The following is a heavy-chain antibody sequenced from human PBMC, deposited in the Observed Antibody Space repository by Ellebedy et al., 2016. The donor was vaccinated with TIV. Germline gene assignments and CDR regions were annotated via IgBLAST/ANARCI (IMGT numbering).Heavy chain of an antibody. CDR2: LSGSGGST. CDR3: AREGRWIRAPFDS. V-gene: IGHV3-23*01. Sequence: GESLKISXSGSGFTFSNYAMNWVRQAPGKGPEWVAALSGSGGSTYYADPVKGRFTVSRDNSKNTLYLQVTRLRAEDTAVYFCAREGRWIRAPFDSWGQGTLITVSS. CDR1: GFTFSNYA. J-gene: IGHJ4*02. D-gene: IGHD5-24*01.